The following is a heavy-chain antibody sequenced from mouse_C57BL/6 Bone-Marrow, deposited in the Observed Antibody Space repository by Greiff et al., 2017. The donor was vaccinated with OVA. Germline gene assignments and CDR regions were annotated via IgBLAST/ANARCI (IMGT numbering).Heavy chain of an antibody. CDR2: IDPSDSET. CDR1: GYTFTSYW. CDR3: ARGEGGKGPTYFDY. J-gene: IGHJ2*01. Sequence: QVQLQQPGAELVRPGSSVKLSCKASGYTFTSYWMHWVKPRPIQGLEWIGNIDPSDSETHYNQKFKDKATLTVDKSSSTAYMQLSSLTSEDSAVYYCARGEGGKGPTYFDYWGQGTTLTVSS. V-gene: IGHV1-52*01.